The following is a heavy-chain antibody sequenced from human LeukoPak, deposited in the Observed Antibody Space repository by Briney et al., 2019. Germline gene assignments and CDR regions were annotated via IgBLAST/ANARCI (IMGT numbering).Heavy chain of an antibody. Sequence: ASVKVSCKASGYTFTSYGISWVRQAPGQGLEWMGWISAYNGNTNYAQKLQGRVTMTTDTSTSTAYMELRSLRSDDTAVYYCASSHCSGGTCYPPGVDYWGQGTLVTVSS. J-gene: IGHJ4*02. CDR1: GYTFTSYG. D-gene: IGHD2-15*01. V-gene: IGHV1-18*01. CDR3: ASSHCSGGTCYPPGVDY. CDR2: ISAYNGNT.